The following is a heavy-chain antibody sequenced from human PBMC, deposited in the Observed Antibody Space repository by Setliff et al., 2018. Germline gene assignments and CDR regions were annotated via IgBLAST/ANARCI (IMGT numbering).Heavy chain of an antibody. J-gene: IGHJ4*01. CDR1: GGSLNSGSYY. Sequence: NPSETLSLTCAVSGGSLNSGSYYWSWIRQSTERGLEWLGRLHTSGSTTYNPALNSRVTISVDTSTNQFSLRLTSLTAADTAVYYCARERYFDWFFEDWGHGTLVTVSS. D-gene: IGHD3-9*01. V-gene: IGHV4-61*02. CDR3: ARERYFDWFFED. CDR2: LHTSGST.